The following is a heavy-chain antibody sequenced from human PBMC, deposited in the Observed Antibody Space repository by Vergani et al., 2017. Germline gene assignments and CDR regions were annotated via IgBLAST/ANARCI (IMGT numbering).Heavy chain of an antibody. V-gene: IGHV1-46*01. CDR3: AGGFCSSTSCYVQGYYFDY. Sequence: QVQLVQSGAEVGKPGASVKISCKASGYTFTAYYIHWVRQAPEQGLEWVGVISPDGFSTFYAQKFQGRVTITRDTSTSTVYVEVTSLRSDDTAVYYCAGGFCSSTSCYVQGYYFDYWGQGTLVTVSS. J-gene: IGHJ4*02. CDR2: ISPDGFST. D-gene: IGHD2-2*01. CDR1: GYTFTAYY.